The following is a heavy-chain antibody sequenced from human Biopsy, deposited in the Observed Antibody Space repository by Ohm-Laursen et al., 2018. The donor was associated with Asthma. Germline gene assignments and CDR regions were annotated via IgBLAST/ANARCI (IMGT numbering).Heavy chain of an antibody. D-gene: IGHD3-10*01. Sequence: GASVKVSCKTSGYTFNSAGITWVRQAPGQGLEWMGWISVYNGNTKVAQKLQDRVTMITDTSTSTAYMELRSLRSDDMAVYFCARAEDYSHYYGIDVWGQGTTVTVS. CDR2: ISVYNGNT. CDR3: ARAEDYSHYYGIDV. V-gene: IGHV1-18*03. CDR1: GYTFNSAG. J-gene: IGHJ6*02.